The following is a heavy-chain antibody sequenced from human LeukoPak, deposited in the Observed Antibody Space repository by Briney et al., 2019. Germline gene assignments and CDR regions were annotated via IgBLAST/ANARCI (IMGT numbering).Heavy chain of an antibody. D-gene: IGHD4-17*01. V-gene: IGHV3-21*01. CDR3: ARDLMTTVTTVDY. J-gene: IGHJ4*02. CDR2: ISSSSGYM. CDR1: GFTFSSYS. Sequence: GGSLRLSCAASGFTFSSYSMNWVRQAPGKGLEWVSSISSSSGYMYYADSVKGRFTISRDNAKNSLYLQMNSLRAEDTAVYYCARDLMTTVTTVDYWGQGTLVTVSS.